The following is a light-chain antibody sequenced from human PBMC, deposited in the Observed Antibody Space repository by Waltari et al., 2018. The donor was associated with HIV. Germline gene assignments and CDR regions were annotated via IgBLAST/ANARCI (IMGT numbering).Light chain of an antibody. Sequence: DIQMTQSPSSLSASVGDRVTITYRASQDISNSLAWYQQKVGEAPKLLLYTASLLESGVPSRFSGRGSETVYTLTISSLQPEDFATYYCQQYYSALWTFGQGTKVEIK. CDR1: QDISNS. CDR3: QQYYSALWT. CDR2: TAS. J-gene: IGKJ1*01. V-gene: IGKV1-NL1*01.